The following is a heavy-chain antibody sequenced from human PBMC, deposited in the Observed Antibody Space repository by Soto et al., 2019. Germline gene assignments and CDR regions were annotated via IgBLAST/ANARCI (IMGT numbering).Heavy chain of an antibody. CDR3: AKAVTLTEAFDI. CDR1: GFTFSSYA. V-gene: IGHV3-23*01. CDR2: IIGSDGST. J-gene: IGHJ3*02. D-gene: IGHD3-16*01. Sequence: GGSRLSCAASGFTFSSYAMSWVRQPAGKWLEWVSAIIGSDGSTYYRDSVKGRFTISIENSKKTLYLQMNSLRAEDAAVYYGAKAVTLTEAFDIWGQGTMVTVSS.